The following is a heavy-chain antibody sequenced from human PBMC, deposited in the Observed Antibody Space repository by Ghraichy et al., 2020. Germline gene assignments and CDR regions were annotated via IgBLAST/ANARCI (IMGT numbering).Heavy chain of an antibody. CDR3: ARGPPSRVAARFDY. CDR2: IDPSNGGT. J-gene: IGHJ4*02. CDR1: GYTFTTHF. D-gene: IGHD2-15*01. Sequence: ASVKVSCKASGYTFTTHFTYRVLQCRVQVEEWMGRIDPSNGGTHYAQRFQDRVTMTRGTSIRTLYMELSSLSSDDTAVYYCARGPPSRVAARFDYWGQGTHVTVSS. V-gene: IGHV1-2*06.